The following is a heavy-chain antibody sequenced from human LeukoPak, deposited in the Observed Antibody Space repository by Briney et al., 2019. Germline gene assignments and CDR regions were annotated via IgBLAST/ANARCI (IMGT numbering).Heavy chain of an antibody. CDR2: INHSGST. CDR1: GFTFSSYW. J-gene: IGHJ4*02. D-gene: IGHD6-6*01. CDR3: ARGSVSSSSPFFDY. Sequence: GSLRLSCAASGFTFSSYWMSWVRQPPGKGLEWIGEINHSGSTNYNPSLKSRVTISVDTSKNQFSLKLSSVTAADTAVYYCARGSVSSSSPFFDYWGQGTLVTVSS. V-gene: IGHV4-34*01.